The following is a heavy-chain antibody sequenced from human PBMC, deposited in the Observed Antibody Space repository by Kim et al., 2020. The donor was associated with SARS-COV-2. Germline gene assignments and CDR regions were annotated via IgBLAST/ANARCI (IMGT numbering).Heavy chain of an antibody. CDR2: ISAYNGNT. Sequence: ASVKVSCKASGYTFTSYGISWVRQAPGQGLEWMGWISAYNGNTNYAQKLQGRVTMTTDTSTSTAYMELRSLRSDDTAVYYCARYTRMRPDIVVVPAAIPPYYYYYYMDVWGKGTTVTVSS. D-gene: IGHD2-2*02. J-gene: IGHJ6*03. CDR1: GYTFTSYG. CDR3: ARYTRMRPDIVVVPAAIPPYYYYYYMDV. V-gene: IGHV1-18*01.